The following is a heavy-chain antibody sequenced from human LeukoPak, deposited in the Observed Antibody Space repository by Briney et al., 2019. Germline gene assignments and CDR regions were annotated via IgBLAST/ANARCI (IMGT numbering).Heavy chain of an antibody. CDR1: GGSISSYY. V-gene: IGHV4-59*01. CDR3: ARELTSGYSGSHNGFDP. D-gene: IGHD1-26*01. CDR2: IYYSGST. J-gene: IGHJ5*02. Sequence: SETLSLTCTVSGGSISSYYWSWIRQPPGNGLEWIGSIYYSGSTNYNPSLKSRVTISVDTSKNQFCLKLSSVTDADTAVYYCARELTSGYSGSHNGFDPWGQGTLVTVSS.